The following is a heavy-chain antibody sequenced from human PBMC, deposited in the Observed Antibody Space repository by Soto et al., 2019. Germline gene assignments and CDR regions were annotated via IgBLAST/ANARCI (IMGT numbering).Heavy chain of an antibody. Sequence: QVQLVESGGGVVQPGRSLRLSCEASGFTFSRYGMHWVRQAPGKGLEWVAVIWYDGSNKYYAASVKGRFTISRDNSKNTLYLQMNRLRAEDTALYYCARDHRGDGSQYYFDYWGQGTLVTVSS. D-gene: IGHD3-10*01. CDR1: GFTFSRYG. J-gene: IGHJ4*02. CDR2: IWYDGSNK. V-gene: IGHV3-33*01. CDR3: ARDHRGDGSQYYFDY.